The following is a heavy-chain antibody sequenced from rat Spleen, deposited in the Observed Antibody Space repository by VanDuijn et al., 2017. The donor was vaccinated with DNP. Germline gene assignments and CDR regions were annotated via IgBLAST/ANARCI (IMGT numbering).Heavy chain of an antibody. D-gene: IGHD1-11*01. Sequence: EVQLVESGGDLVQPGRFLKFSCVASGFTFNNYWMTWIRQVPGKGLEWVASISSSGAYTYYPDSVKGRFTISRDNVKSTLYLQMDSLRSEDTATYYCATFEGRDAWGQGTSVTVSS. CDR1: GFTFNNYW. CDR2: ISSSGAYT. CDR3: ATFEGRDA. V-gene: IGHV5-31*01. J-gene: IGHJ4*01.